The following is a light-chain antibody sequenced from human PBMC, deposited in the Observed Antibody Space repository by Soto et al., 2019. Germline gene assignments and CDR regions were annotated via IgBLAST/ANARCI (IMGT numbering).Light chain of an antibody. Sequence: QSVLTQPPSASGSPGQSVTISCTGTSSDVRIYNYVSWFQQHPGKAPKLMIYEVTKRPSGVPDRFSGSKSGNTASLTVSGLQAEDEADYYCSLYAVSNNSVVFGGGTKLTVL. V-gene: IGLV2-8*01. CDR1: SSDVRIYNY. CDR2: EVT. CDR3: SLYAVSNNSVV. J-gene: IGLJ2*01.